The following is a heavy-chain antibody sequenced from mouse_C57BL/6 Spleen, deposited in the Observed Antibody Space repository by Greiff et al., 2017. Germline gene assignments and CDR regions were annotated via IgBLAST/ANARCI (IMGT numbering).Heavy chain of an antibody. CDR2: IWSGGST. V-gene: IGHV2-4*01. CDR1: GFSLTSYG. CDR3: AKRGGDGSRPVSYFDV. J-gene: IGHJ1*03. Sequence: VKLVESGPGLVQPSQSLSITCTVSGFSLTSYGVHWVRQPPGKGLEWLGVIWSGGSTDYNAAFISRLSISKDNSKSQVFFKMNSLQADDTAIYYCAKRGGDGSRPVSYFDVWGTGTTVTVSP. D-gene: IGHD1-1*01.